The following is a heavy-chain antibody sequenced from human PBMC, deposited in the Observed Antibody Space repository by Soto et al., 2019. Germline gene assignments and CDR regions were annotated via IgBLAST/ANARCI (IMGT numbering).Heavy chain of an antibody. Sequence: QVQLQESGPGLVKPSQTLSLTCTVSGGSISSGGYYWSWIRQHPGKGLEWIGYISYSGSTYYNPSLXSXVXIXXDTSKNQFSLKLSSVTAADTAVYYCARDALSRDSIWGQGTLVTVSS. J-gene: IGHJ4*02. CDR1: GGSISSGGYY. CDR3: ARDALSRDSI. D-gene: IGHD3-22*01. CDR2: ISYSGST. V-gene: IGHV4-31*03.